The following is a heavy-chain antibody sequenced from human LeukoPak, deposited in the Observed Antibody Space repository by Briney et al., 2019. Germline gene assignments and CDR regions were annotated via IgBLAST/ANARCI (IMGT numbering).Heavy chain of an antibody. CDR2: IRSEANGGTT. J-gene: IGHJ5*01. CDR3: TKSLDCSRATCDS. Sequence: GGSLRLSCAASGFTFSNAWMSWVRQAPGKGLEWVGRIRSEANGGTTDYAAPVKGRFTISRDDSKNMLYLQMTSLNTEDTAVYYCTKSLDCSRATCDSWGQGTLVTVSS. CDR1: GFTFSNAW. V-gene: IGHV3-15*01. D-gene: IGHD2-15*01.